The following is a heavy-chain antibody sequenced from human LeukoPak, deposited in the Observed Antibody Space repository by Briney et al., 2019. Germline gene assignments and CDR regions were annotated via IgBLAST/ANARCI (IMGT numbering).Heavy chain of an antibody. J-gene: IGHJ4*02. D-gene: IGHD3-3*01. CDR2: IIPIFGTA. CDR1: GGTVSSYA. V-gene: IGHV1-69*05. CDR3: ARVHDFWSGYFDY. Sequence: GASVKVSCKASGGTVSSYAISWVRQAPGQGLEWMGRIIPIFGTANYAQKFQGRVTITTDESTSTAYMELSSLRSEDTAVYYCARVHDFWSGYFDYWGQGTLVTVSS.